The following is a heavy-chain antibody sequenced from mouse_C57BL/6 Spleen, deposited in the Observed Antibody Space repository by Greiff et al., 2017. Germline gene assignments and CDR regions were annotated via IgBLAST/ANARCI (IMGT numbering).Heavy chain of an antibody. CDR3: ARQEDGSTPFAY. CDR1: GFTFSSYG. Sequence: EVQRVESGGDLVKPGGSLKLSCAASGFTFSSYGMSWVRQTPDKRLEWVATISSGGSYTYYPDSVKGRFTISRDNAKNTLYLQMSSLKSEDTAMYYCARQEDGSTPFAYWGQGTLVTVSA. CDR2: ISSGGSYT. V-gene: IGHV5-6*01. D-gene: IGHD1-1*01. J-gene: IGHJ3*01.